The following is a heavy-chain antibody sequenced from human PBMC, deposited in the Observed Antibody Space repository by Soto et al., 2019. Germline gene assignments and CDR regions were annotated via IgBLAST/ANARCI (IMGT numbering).Heavy chain of an antibody. CDR2: ISGYNGKT. V-gene: IGHV1-18*04. Sequence: ASVKVSCKTSGYPFSSFGISWVRQAPGQGLEWLGWISGYNGKTGYSQKVQDRLTMTTDTSTNTVYMELTNLRSDDTAVYYCVRDFWKWLVHYYYGMAVWGQGTTVTVYS. CDR1: GYPFSSFG. J-gene: IGHJ6*02. CDR3: VRDFWKWLVHYYYGMAV. D-gene: IGHD6-19*01.